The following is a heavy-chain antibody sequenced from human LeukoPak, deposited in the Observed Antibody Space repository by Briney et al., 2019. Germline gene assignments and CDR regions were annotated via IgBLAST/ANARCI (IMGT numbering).Heavy chain of an antibody. D-gene: IGHD6-19*01. CDR3: AKTTVGYSSGRYPGWPADC. V-gene: IGHV3-73*01. CDR2: IGNKASNYAT. J-gene: IGHJ4*02. Sequence: GGSLRLSCAASGFTFSGSAMHWVRQASGKGLEWVGHIGNKASNYATDYAPSLKGRFTISRDDSKGTAYLQMNSLTADDTAVYYCAKTTVGYSSGRYPGWPADCWGQGTLVTVSP. CDR1: GFTFSGSA.